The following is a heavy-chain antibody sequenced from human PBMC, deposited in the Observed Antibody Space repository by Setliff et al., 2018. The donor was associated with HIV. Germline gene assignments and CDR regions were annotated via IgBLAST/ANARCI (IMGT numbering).Heavy chain of an antibody. D-gene: IGHD2-15*01. CDR1: GGSISSSNW. CDR3: ARSCQSGRSDWYFDL. V-gene: IGHV4-4*02. Sequence: SETLSLTCAVSGGSISSSNWWTWVRQPPGKGLEWIGESYHSGSTNYNPSLKSRVTISLDKSKNQFSLKLTSVTAADTAIYFCARSCQSGRSDWYFDLWGRGTLVTVPQ. J-gene: IGHJ2*01. CDR2: SYHSGST.